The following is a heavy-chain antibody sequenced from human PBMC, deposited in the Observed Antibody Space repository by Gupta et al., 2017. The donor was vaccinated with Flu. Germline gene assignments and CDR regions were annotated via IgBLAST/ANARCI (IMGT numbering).Heavy chain of an antibody. D-gene: IGHD3-22*01. CDR3: ARDSNYYDSSGYYLGSMDV. V-gene: IGHV4-59*01. Sequence: GKGLEWIGYIYYSGSTNYNPSLKSRVTISIDTSKNQFSLKLSSVTAADTAVYYCARDSNYYDSSGYYLGSMDVWGQGTTVTVSS. CDR2: IYYSGST. J-gene: IGHJ6*02.